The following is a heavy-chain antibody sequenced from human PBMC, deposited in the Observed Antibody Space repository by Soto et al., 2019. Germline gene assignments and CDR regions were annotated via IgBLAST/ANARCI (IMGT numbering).Heavy chain of an antibody. CDR2: IRSESDGGTT. CDR1: GFTFSNSW. CDR3: TTHTISTSASNGIDY. V-gene: IGHV3-15*01. D-gene: IGHD3-3*01. J-gene: IGHJ4*02. Sequence: SGGSLRLSCAASGFTFSNSWMSWFRQAPGKGLEWVGRIRSESDGGTTDYSATAKCSFTISRDDSKTTLYLQINSLKTTDIAVYYCTTHTISTSASNGIDYWGQGTLVTVSS.